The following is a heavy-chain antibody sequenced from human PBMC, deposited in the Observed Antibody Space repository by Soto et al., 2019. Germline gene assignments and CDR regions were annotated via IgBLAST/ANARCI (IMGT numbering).Heavy chain of an antibody. J-gene: IGHJ6*02. Sequence: QIQLVQSGPEVRKPGASVKVSCKASGSIFSNFGISWVRQAPGQGLEWMGWISGYNDNTNYAQKFQDRVRMTTDISTSTAYMELTTLRPEDTAVYYCAKDASSWFYYYYGMDVWGQGTTVTVSS. D-gene: IGHD2-2*01. CDR1: GSIFSNFG. CDR2: ISGYNDNT. V-gene: IGHV1-18*01. CDR3: AKDASSWFYYYYGMDV.